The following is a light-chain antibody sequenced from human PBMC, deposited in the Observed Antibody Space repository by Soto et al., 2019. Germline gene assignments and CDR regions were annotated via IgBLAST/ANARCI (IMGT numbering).Light chain of an antibody. Sequence: EIVLTQSPGTLSLSPGERATLSCRASQSVRNDHVAWYQQKTGQAPRLLISRAVTRAIGITDRFSGSGSGTGLTLTTSSLEPEDFALYYCQQYGTTPWTFGLGTKV. J-gene: IGKJ1*01. CDR1: QSVRNDH. CDR3: QQYGTTPWT. V-gene: IGKV3-20*01. CDR2: RAV.